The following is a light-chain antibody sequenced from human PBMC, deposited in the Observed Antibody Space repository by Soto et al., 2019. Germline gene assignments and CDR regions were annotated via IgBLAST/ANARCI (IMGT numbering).Light chain of an antibody. CDR2: DVT. CDR1: TRDVGSYDY. CDR3: CSYAGDFYV. V-gene: IGLV2-11*01. Sequence: QSVLTQPRSVSGSPGQSVAISCTGTTRDVGSYDYVSWYQQHPGKAPELIIFDVTKRPSGVPDRFSGSKSGNTASLTISGLQAEDEADYFCCSYAGDFYVFGSGTKVTVL. J-gene: IGLJ1*01.